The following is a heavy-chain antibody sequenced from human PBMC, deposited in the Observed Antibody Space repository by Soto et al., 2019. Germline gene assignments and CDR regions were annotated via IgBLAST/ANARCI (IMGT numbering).Heavy chain of an antibody. CDR1: GGSFSGYY. CDR2: INHSGST. D-gene: IGHD4-17*01. V-gene: IGHV4-34*01. J-gene: IGHJ4*02. CDR3: ARAPFDYGDYVSRRYFDY. Sequence: SETLSLTCAVYGGSFSGYYWSWIRQPPGKGLEWIGEINHSGSTNYNPSLKSRVTISVDTSKNQFSLKLSSVTAADTAVYYCARAPFDYGDYVSRRYFDYWGLGTLVTVSS.